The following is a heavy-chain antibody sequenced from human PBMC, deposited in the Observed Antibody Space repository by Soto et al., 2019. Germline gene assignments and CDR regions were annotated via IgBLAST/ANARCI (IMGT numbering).Heavy chain of an antibody. Sequence: NPSETLSLTCTVSGGSISSSSYYWGWIRQPPGKGLEWIGSIYYSGSTYYNPSLKSRVTISVDTSKNQFSLKLSSVTAADTAVYYCARRHFDCSSTSCQVFSWFDPWGQGTLVTVSS. D-gene: IGHD2-2*01. V-gene: IGHV4-39*01. CDR3: ARRHFDCSSTSCQVFSWFDP. J-gene: IGHJ5*02. CDR1: GGSISSSSYY. CDR2: IYYSGST.